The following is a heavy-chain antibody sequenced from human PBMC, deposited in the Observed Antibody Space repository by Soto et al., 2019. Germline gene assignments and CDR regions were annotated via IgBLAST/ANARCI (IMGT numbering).Heavy chain of an antibody. CDR1: GFTFSSYT. Sequence: AGGSLRLSCAASGFTFSSYTVHWVRQAPGKGLEWVAFISYDGGNEYYADSVKGRFTISRDNSKNTLYLQMNSLRAEDTAVYYCARVRYYDSSGYLPLDYWGQGTLVTVSS. CDR2: ISYDGGNE. CDR3: ARVRYYDSSGYLPLDY. V-gene: IGHV3-30-3*01. J-gene: IGHJ4*02. D-gene: IGHD3-22*01.